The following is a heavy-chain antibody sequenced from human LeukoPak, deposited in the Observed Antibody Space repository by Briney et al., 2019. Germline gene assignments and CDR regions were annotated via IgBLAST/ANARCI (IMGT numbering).Heavy chain of an antibody. CDR1: GYTFTGYY. Sequence: ASVKVSCKASGYTFTGYYMHWVRQAPGQGLEWMGIINPSGGSTSYAQKSQGRVTMTRDTSTSTVYMELSSLRSEDTAVYYCARGGNYDFWSGRLTYWSQGTLVTASS. CDR3: ARGGNYDFWSGRLTY. CDR2: INPSGGST. J-gene: IGHJ4*02. D-gene: IGHD3-3*01. V-gene: IGHV1-46*01.